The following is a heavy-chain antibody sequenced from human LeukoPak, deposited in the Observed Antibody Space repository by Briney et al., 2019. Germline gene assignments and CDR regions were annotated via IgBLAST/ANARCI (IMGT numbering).Heavy chain of an antibody. CDR3: ARLNSVWSGYYSEYNWFDP. Sequence: KPSETLSLTCTVSGGSISGSSYYWGWIRQPPGKGLEWIGSIYYSGSTYYNPSLKSRVTISVDTSKNQFSLKLSSVTAADTAVYYCARLNSVWSGYYSEYNWFDPWGQGTLVTVSS. V-gene: IGHV4-39*01. D-gene: IGHD3-3*01. J-gene: IGHJ5*02. CDR2: IYYSGST. CDR1: GGSISGSSYY.